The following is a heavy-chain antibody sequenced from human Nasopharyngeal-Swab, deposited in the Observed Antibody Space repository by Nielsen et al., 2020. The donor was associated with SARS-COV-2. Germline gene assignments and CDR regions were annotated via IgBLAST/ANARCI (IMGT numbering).Heavy chain of an antibody. D-gene: IGHD6-6*01. J-gene: IGHJ4*02. Sequence: ASVKVSCKASGYTFTSYGISWVRQAPGQGLEWMGWISAYNGNTNYAQKLQGRVTMTTDTSTSTAYMELRSLRSDDTAVYYCARDLYSSSSQPVGYWGQGTLVTVSS. CDR3: ARDLYSSSSQPVGY. V-gene: IGHV1-18*01. CDR2: ISAYNGNT. CDR1: GYTFTSYG.